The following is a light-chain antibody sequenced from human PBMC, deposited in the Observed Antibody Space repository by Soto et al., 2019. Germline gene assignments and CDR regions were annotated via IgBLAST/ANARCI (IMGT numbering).Light chain of an antibody. Sequence: IQMTQSPSTLSGSVGDRVTITCRASQTISSWLAWYQQKPGKAPKLLIYKASTLKSGVPSRFSGSGSGTEFTLTISSLQPDEFATYYCQHYNSYSEAFGKGNKVDI. CDR2: KAS. V-gene: IGKV1-5*03. CDR1: QTISSW. CDR3: QHYNSYSEA. J-gene: IGKJ1*01.